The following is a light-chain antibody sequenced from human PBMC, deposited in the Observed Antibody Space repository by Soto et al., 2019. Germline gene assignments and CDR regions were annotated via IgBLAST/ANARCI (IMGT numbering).Light chain of an antibody. J-gene: IGKJ2*01. Sequence: EIVMTQSPATHSVSPRERATLSCRASQRISSNLAWYQQKPGQAPRLLIYGASTRATGIPERFSGSGSGTEFALTISSLQSEDFAVYYCQQYNNWPPAYTFGQGTKVEIK. CDR3: QQYNNWPPAYT. CDR1: QRISSN. CDR2: GAS. V-gene: IGKV3-15*01.